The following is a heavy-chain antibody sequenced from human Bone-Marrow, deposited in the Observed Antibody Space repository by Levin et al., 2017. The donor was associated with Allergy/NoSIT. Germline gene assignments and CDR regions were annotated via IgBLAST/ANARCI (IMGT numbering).Heavy chain of an antibody. CDR1: GFTFRHYT. Sequence: LSLTCAASGFTFRHYTMNWVRQAPGKGLEWVSCITSSGDSTYYADSVKGRFTISRDNAKNSLYLQLNRLRDEHTAMYYCARDPGRGYYDSSGYSGDHWGQGTLVTVSS. CDR2: ITSSGDST. J-gene: IGHJ4*02. V-gene: IGHV3-48*02. CDR3: ARDPGRGYYDSSGYSGDH. D-gene: IGHD3-22*01.